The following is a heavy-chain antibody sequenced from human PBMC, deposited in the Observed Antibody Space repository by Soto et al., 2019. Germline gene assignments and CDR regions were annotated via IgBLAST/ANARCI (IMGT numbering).Heavy chain of an antibody. J-gene: IGHJ6*02. Sequence: ASVKVSCKTAGYTFISYSISWVRQAPGQGLEWLGRVTTYNGNTNYAQKFQGRVTMTADTSTNTAYMDLRSLTLDDTAVYYCARDILTRFPWGSATSQYSYYGMEVWGQGTTVTVSS. D-gene: IGHD3-9*01. CDR1: GYTFISYS. CDR2: VTTYNGNT. V-gene: IGHV1-18*01. CDR3: ARDILTRFPWGSATSQYSYYGMEV.